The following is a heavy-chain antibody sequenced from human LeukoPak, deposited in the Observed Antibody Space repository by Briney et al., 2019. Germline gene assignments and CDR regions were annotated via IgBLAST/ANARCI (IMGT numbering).Heavy chain of an antibody. CDR2: ISGYNGNT. D-gene: IGHD5-12*01. Sequence: GASVKVSCKASGYTFRNYYITWVRQAPGQGLEWMGWISGYNGNTNYAQTLQGRVTMTTDTSTSTAYMELRSLRSDDTAVYYCARGALNIVATDPYYYYMDVWGKGTTVTISS. V-gene: IGHV1-18*01. CDR1: GYTFRNYY. J-gene: IGHJ6*03. CDR3: ARGALNIVATDPYYYYMDV.